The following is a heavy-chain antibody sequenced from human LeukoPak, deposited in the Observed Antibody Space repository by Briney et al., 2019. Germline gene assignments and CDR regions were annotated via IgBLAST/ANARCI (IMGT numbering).Heavy chain of an antibody. D-gene: IGHD3-10*01. Sequence: PSETLSLTCTVSGGSISSYYWSWIRQPPGKGLEWIGYIYYSGSTNYNPSLKSRVTISVDTSKNQFSLKLSSVTAADTAVYYCASTLWFGELGWFDPWGQGTLVTVSS. CDR1: GGSISSYY. CDR2: IYYSGST. V-gene: IGHV4-59*01. J-gene: IGHJ5*02. CDR3: ASTLWFGELGWFDP.